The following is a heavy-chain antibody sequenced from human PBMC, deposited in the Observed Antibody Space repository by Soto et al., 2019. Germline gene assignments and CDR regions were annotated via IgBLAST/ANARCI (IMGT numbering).Heavy chain of an antibody. CDR2: ISGSGGST. J-gene: IGHJ4*02. CDR3: AKGLVRGYSGYDPYYFDY. CDR1: GFTFSSYA. Sequence: LKISCAASGFTFSSYAMSWVRQAPGKGLEWVSAISGSGGSTYYADSVKGRFTISRDNSKNTLYLQMNSLRAEDTAVYYCAKGLVRGYSGYDPYYFDYWGQGTLVTVSS. V-gene: IGHV3-23*01. D-gene: IGHD5-12*01.